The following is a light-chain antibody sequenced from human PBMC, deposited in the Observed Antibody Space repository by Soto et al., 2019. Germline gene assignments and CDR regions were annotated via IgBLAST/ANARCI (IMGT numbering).Light chain of an antibody. CDR1: QSISSGY. Sequence: EIVLTQSPGILSLSPGERATLSRRASQSISSGYLAWYQQKPGQAPRLLIYAASSRATGIPDRFSGSGSGTDFTLTISTLDPEDFAVYYCQQYGTSGVTFGPGTKVDIK. J-gene: IGKJ3*01. V-gene: IGKV3-20*01. CDR3: QQYGTSGVT. CDR2: AAS.